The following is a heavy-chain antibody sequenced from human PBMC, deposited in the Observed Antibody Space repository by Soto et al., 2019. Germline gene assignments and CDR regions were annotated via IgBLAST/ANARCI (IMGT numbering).Heavy chain of an antibody. Sequence: QVQLVQSGAEVKKPGSSVKVSCKASGGTFSSYTISWVRQAPGQVLEWMGRIIPILGIANYSQKFQGRVTLTADKSTSTAYMELSSLRSEDTAVYYCARERGDGGENYWGQGTLVTVSS. CDR1: GGTFSSYT. CDR3: ARERGDGGENY. V-gene: IGHV1-69*08. J-gene: IGHJ4*02. D-gene: IGHD2-21*02. CDR2: IIPILGIA.